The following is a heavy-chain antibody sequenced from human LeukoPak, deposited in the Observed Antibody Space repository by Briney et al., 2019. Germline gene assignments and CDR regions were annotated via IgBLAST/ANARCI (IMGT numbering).Heavy chain of an antibody. J-gene: IGHJ5*02. V-gene: IGHV1-69*13. Sequence: SVKVSCKASGGTFSSYAISWVRQAPGQGLEWVGGIIPIFGTANYAQKFQGRVTITADESTSTAYMELSSLRSEDTAVYYCARSAYSSSGNWFDPWGQGTLVTVSS. CDR2: IIPIFGTA. D-gene: IGHD6-6*01. CDR3: ARSAYSSSGNWFDP. CDR1: GGTFSSYA.